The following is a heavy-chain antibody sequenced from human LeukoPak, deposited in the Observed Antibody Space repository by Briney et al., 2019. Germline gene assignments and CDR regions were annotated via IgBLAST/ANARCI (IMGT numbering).Heavy chain of an antibody. CDR3: ARSMIVVPWDAFDM. Sequence: GGPLRLSCAASGFTFSSYGMHWVRQAPGKGLEWVAVIWYDGSNKYYADSVKGRFTISRDNSKYTLYLQMNSLRAEDTAVYYCARSMIVVPWDAFDMWGQGTMVTVSS. J-gene: IGHJ3*02. CDR2: IWYDGSNK. D-gene: IGHD3-22*01. V-gene: IGHV3-33*01. CDR1: GFTFSSYG.